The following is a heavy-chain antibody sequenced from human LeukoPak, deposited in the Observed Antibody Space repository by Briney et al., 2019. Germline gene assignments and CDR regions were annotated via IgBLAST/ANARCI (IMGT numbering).Heavy chain of an antibody. CDR3: AGLWFGESSFDY. CDR2: INPNSGGT. Sequence: ASVKVSCKASGYTFTGYYMHWVRQAPGQGLEWMGWINPNSGGTNYAQKFQGRVTMTRDTSISTAYMELSRLRSDDTAVYYCAGLWFGESSFDYWGQGTLVTVSS. V-gene: IGHV1-2*02. CDR1: GYTFTGYY. J-gene: IGHJ4*02. D-gene: IGHD3-10*01.